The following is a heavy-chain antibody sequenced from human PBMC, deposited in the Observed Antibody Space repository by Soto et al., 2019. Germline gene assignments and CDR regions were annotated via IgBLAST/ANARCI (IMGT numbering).Heavy chain of an antibody. J-gene: IGHJ4*02. CDR3: ARDRLETYSCSWYGDSY. CDR2: ISSSSSTI. Sequence: GGSLRLSCVASGFTFSSYSMNWVRQAPGKGLEWVSYISSSSSTIYYADSVKGRFTISRDNAKNSLYLQMNSLRAEDTAVYYCARDRLETYSCSWYGDSYWGQGTLVTVSS. D-gene: IGHD6-13*01. CDR1: GFTFSSYS. V-gene: IGHV3-48*04.